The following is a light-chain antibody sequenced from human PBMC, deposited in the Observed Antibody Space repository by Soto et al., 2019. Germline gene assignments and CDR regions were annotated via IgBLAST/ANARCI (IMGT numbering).Light chain of an antibody. CDR1: QDISNY. V-gene: IGKV1-33*01. CDR2: DAS. Sequence: DIQMTQSPSSLSASVGDRFTITCQASQDISNYLNWYQQKPGKAPKLLIYDASNLETGVPSRFSGSGSGTDFTLTINSLQPEDLATYYCQQLNSYPINFGQGKRREIK. J-gene: IGKJ5*01. CDR3: QQLNSYPIN.